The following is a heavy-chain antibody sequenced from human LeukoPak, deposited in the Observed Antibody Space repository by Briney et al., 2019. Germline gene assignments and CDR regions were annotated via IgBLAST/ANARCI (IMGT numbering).Heavy chain of an antibody. Sequence: GESLKISCKGSGYSFTSYWIGWVRQMPGKGLEWMGIIYPGDSDTRYSPSFQGQVTISADKSISTAYLQWSGLKASDTAMYYCARQSAYCSSTSCSRGPLDYWGQGTLVTVSS. CDR2: IYPGDSDT. V-gene: IGHV5-51*01. D-gene: IGHD2-2*01. J-gene: IGHJ4*02. CDR3: ARQSAYCSSTSCSRGPLDY. CDR1: GYSFTSYW.